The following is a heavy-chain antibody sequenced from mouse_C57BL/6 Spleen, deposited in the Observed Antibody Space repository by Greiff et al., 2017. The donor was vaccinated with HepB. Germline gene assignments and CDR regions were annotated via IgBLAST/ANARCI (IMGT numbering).Heavy chain of an antibody. J-gene: IGHJ3*01. CDR2: IHPNSGST. CDR1: GYTFTSYW. V-gene: IGHV1-64*01. D-gene: IGHD1-1*01. CDR3: ARGDYYGSSPFAY. Sequence: VQLQQPGAELVKPGASVKLSCKASGYTFTSYWMHWVKQRPGQGLEWIGMIHPNSGSTNYNEKFKSKATLTVDKSSSTAYMQLSSLTSEDSAVYYCARGDYYGSSPFAYWGQGTLVTVSA.